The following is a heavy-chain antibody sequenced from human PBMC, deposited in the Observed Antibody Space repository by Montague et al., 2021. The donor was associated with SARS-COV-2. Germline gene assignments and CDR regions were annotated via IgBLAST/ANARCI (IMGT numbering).Heavy chain of an antibody. V-gene: IGHV4-39*01. CDR3: ARQLPAYCATNKCYPYYFDG. CDR2: ISYTGST. Sequence: SETLSLTCTVSGGSISSPDYYWGWIRQSPGKGLEWIGSISYTGSTYYNPSLRSRVSFSMDTSKNHFSLSLSSVTVADTAVYFCARQLPAYCATNKCYPYYFDGWGRGARVTFSS. CDR1: GGSISSPDYY. J-gene: IGHJ4*02. D-gene: IGHD2-21*01.